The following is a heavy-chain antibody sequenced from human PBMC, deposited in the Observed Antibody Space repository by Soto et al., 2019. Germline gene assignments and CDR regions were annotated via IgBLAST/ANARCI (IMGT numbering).Heavy chain of an antibody. J-gene: IGHJ4*02. Sequence: PSETLSLTCTVSGGPIGSFYWNWIRQPPGKGLEWIGYIYYSGTSNYNPSLKSRGTISVDMSKNQVSLRLTSVTAADTAVYYCARAKDFWSGYLDYWGQGTLITVSS. CDR1: GGPIGSFY. CDR2: IYYSGTS. D-gene: IGHD3-3*01. V-gene: IGHV4-59*01. CDR3: ARAKDFWSGYLDY.